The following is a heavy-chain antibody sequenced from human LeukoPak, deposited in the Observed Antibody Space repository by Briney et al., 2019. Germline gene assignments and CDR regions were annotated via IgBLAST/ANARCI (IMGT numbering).Heavy chain of an antibody. J-gene: IGHJ6*03. V-gene: IGHV4-59*01. CDR1: GGSISSYY. Sequence: SETLSLTCTVSGGSISSYYWSWIRQPPGKGLEWIGYIYYTGTTNYNPSLKSRVTVSIDTSKNQFSLRLTSVTAADTAVYYCARARGYSYGSYMDVWGKGTTVTVSS. CDR2: IYYTGTT. D-gene: IGHD5-18*01. CDR3: ARARGYSYGSYMDV.